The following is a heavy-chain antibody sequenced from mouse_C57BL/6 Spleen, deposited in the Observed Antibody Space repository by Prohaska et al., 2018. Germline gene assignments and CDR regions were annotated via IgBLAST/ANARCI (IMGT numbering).Heavy chain of an antibody. CDR1: GYTFTSYW. CDR2: IDPSDSYT. V-gene: IGHV1-69*01. D-gene: IGHD1-1*01. Sequence: QVQLQQPGAELVMPGASVKLSCKASGYTFTSYWMHWVKQRPGQGLEWIGEIDPSDSYTNYNQKFKGKSTVTVDKSSSTAYMQLSSLTSEDSAVYYCARGGTTSTVVAHWYFDVWGTGTTVTVSS. CDR3: ARGGTTSTVVAHWYFDV. J-gene: IGHJ1*03.